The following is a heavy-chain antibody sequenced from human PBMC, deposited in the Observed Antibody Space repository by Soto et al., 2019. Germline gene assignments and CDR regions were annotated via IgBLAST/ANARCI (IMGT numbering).Heavy chain of an antibody. CDR1: GGSISSSSYY. V-gene: IGHV4-39*07. J-gene: IGHJ5*02. Sequence: PSETLSLTCTVSGGSISSSSYYWGWIRQPPGKGLEWIGNIYHSGSTYYNPSLKSRVTISVDRSKNQFSLKLSSVTAADMAVYYCARAPGYSGNWFDPWGQGTLVTVSS. CDR3: ARAPGYSGNWFDP. D-gene: IGHD1-26*01. CDR2: IYHSGST.